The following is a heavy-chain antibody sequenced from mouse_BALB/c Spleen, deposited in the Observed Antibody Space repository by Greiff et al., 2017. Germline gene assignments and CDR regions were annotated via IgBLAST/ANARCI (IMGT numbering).Heavy chain of an antibody. V-gene: IGHV2-6-7*01. CDR2: IWGDGST. J-gene: IGHJ4*01. CDR1: GFSLTGYG. D-gene: IGHD4-1*01. Sequence: VNVVESGPGLVAPSQSLSITCTVSGFSLTGYGVNWVRQPPGKGLEWLGMIWGDGSTDYNSALKSRLSISKDNSKSQVFLKMNSLQTDDTARYYCARAPTGTEDAMDYWGQGTSVTVSS. CDR3: ARAPTGTEDAMDY.